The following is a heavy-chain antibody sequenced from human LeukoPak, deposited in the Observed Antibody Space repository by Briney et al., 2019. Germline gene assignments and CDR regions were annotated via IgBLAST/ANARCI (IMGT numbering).Heavy chain of an antibody. D-gene: IGHD1-1*01. CDR3: AAYNWNDRSFDY. J-gene: IGHJ4*02. V-gene: IGHV4-4*02. CDR1: GFTFSSYW. CDR2: IYPGRNN. Sequence: GSLRLSCAASGFTFSSYWMHWVRQSPGKGLEWIGEIYPGRNNNYNPSLKSRVTISVDKSKNQFSLSLSSVTAADTAVYYCAAYNWNDRSFDYWGQGTLVTVSS.